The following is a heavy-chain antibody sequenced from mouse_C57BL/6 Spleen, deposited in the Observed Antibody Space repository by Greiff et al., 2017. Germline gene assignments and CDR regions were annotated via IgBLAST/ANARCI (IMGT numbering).Heavy chain of an antibody. Sequence: EVQLVESEGGLVQPGSSVKLSCTASGFTFSDYYMAWVRQVPEKGLEWVANITYDGSSTYYLDSLKSRFILSRDNAKNILYLPMSSLKSEDTATYYCARENYYGSSYYAMDYWGQGTSVTVSS. CDR3: ARENYYGSSYYAMDY. V-gene: IGHV5-16*01. CDR2: ITYDGSST. CDR1: GFTFSDYY. J-gene: IGHJ4*01. D-gene: IGHD1-1*01.